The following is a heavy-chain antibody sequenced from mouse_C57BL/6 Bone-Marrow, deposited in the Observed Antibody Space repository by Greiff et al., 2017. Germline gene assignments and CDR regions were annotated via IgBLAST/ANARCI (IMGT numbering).Heavy chain of an antibody. CDR1: GFTFTDYY. Sequence: EVMLVESGGGLVQPGGSLSLSCAASGFTFTDYYMSWVRQPPGKALEWLGCIRNKANGYTTEYSASVKGRFTISRDNSQSILYLQMNALRAEDSATYYCARDYYYFDYWGQGTTLTVSS. V-gene: IGHV7-3*01. CDR2: IRNKANGYTT. CDR3: ARDYYYFDY. J-gene: IGHJ2*01.